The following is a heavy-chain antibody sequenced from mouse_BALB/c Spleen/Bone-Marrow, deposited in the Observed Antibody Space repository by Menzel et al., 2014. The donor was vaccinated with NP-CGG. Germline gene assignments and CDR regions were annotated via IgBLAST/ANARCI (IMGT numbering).Heavy chain of an antibody. CDR2: IRSKSNNYAT. CDR1: GFTFNTYA. V-gene: IGHV10-1*02. Sequence: EVQPQQSGGGLVQPKGSLKLSCAASGFTFNTYAMNWVRQAPGKGLEWVARIRSKSNNYATYYADSVKDRFTISRDDSQSMLYLQMSNLKTEDTAMYYCVRRDSSGYWFAYWGQGTLVTVSA. D-gene: IGHD3-2*01. CDR3: VRRDSSGYWFAY. J-gene: IGHJ3*01.